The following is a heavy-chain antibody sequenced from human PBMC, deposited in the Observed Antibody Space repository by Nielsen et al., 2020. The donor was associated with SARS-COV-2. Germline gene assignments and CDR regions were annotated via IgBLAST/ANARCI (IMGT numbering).Heavy chain of an antibody. V-gene: IGHV3-30*18. CDR3: AKERSPKSSAGWPYDY. J-gene: IGHJ4*02. CDR2: ISYEGGSQ. D-gene: IGHD6-19*01. CDR1: GFPFSSYG. Sequence: GESLKISCAASGFPFSSYGMHWVRQAPGKGLEWVAVISYEGGSQYYADSVKGRFTISRDNSKNTLNLQMHSLRPEDTAVYFCAKERSPKSSAGWPYDYWGQGTLVTVSS.